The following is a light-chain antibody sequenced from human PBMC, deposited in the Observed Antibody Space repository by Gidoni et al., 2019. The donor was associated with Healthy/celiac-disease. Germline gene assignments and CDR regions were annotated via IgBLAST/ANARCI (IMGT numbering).Light chain of an antibody. CDR3: MRALQTLWT. Sequence: DIVMTQSPLPLPVTPGEPASISCRSSQSLLHSNGYNYLDWYLQKPGQSPQLLIYLGSNRASGVPDRFSGSGSGTDFTLKISRVEAEDVGVYYCMRALQTLWTFGQGTKVEIK. CDR1: QSLLHSNGYNY. CDR2: LGS. J-gene: IGKJ1*01. V-gene: IGKV2-28*01.